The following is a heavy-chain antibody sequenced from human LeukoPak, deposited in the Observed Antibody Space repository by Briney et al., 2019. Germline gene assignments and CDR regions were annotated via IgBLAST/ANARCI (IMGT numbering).Heavy chain of an antibody. V-gene: IGHV3-48*03. D-gene: IGHD3-22*01. CDR2: ITRDASTI. CDR3: ARGHSSGCYNWFDP. J-gene: IGHJ5*02. Sequence: GGSLRLSCAVSGFTFSSYEMNWVRQAPGKGLEWVSYITRDASTIYYADSVKGRFTISRDNAKNSLYLRMNSLRAEDTAVYYCARGHSSGCYNWFDPWGQGTLVTVSS. CDR1: GFTFSSYE.